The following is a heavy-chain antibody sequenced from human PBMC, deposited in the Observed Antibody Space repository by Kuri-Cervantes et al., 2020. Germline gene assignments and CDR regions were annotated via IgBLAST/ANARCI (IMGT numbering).Heavy chain of an antibody. CDR3: ARSGGCDSSGCYSGVYSHYYMDV. CDR1: GFTFSSYA. Sequence: GGSLRLSCAASGFTFSSYAMSWVRQAPGKGLEWVSAISGSGGSTYYADSVKGRFTISRDNSKNALYLQMNSLRSDDTAIYYCARSGGCDSSGCYSGVYSHYYMDVWGKGTTVTVSS. D-gene: IGHD2-2*01. CDR2: ISGSGGST. J-gene: IGHJ6*03. V-gene: IGHV3-23*01.